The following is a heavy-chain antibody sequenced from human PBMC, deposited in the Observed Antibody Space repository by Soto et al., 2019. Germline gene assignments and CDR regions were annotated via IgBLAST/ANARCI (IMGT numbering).Heavy chain of an antibody. Sequence: LRLSCAASGFTFSSYSMNWVRQAPGKGLEWVSYISSSSSTIYYADSVKGRFTISRDNAKNSLYLQMNSLRDGDTAVCYCARVQNGWYGNFDYWGQGTLVTVSS. J-gene: IGHJ4*02. CDR3: ARVQNGWYGNFDY. CDR1: GFTFSSYS. D-gene: IGHD6-19*01. CDR2: ISSSSSTI. V-gene: IGHV3-48*02.